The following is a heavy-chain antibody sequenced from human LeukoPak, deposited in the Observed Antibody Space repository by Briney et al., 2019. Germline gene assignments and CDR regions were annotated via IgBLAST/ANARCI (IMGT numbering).Heavy chain of an antibody. CDR2: IYYSGST. CDR1: GGSISSYY. Sequence: SETLSLTCTVSGGSISSYYWSWIRQPPGKGLEWIGYIYYSGSTNYNPSLKTRVTISVDTFKTQFSLKLSSVTAADTAVYYCARLRFLEWLSIECYFDYWGQGTLVTVSS. D-gene: IGHD3-3*01. V-gene: IGHV4-59*08. J-gene: IGHJ4*02. CDR3: ARLRFLEWLSIECYFDY.